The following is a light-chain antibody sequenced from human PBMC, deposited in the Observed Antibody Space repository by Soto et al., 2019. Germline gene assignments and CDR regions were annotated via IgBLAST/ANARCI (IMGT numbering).Light chain of an antibody. CDR3: SSYTSTNTYV. CDR2: EVN. CDR1: SSDVGSYNR. Sequence: QSALTQPPSVSGSPGQSVAISCTGTSSDVGSYNRVAWYQQPPGTAPKLIIYEVNNRPSGVPDRFSGSKSGNTASLTFSGLQAEDEADYYCSSYTSTNTYVFGTGTKVTVL. V-gene: IGLV2-18*02. J-gene: IGLJ1*01.